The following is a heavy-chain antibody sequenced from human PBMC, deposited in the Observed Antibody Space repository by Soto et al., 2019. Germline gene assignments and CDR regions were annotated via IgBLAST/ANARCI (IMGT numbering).Heavy chain of an antibody. V-gene: IGHV3-23*01. CDR1: GFTFSNYA. D-gene: IGHD1-26*01. Sequence: EVQLLESGGGLVQPGGSLRLSCAASGFTFSNYAMSWVRQAPGKGLEWVSGISGSGGSTYYADSVKGRFTISRDNSKNTLDVQMNSLRAEDMAVYYCAKDAQWELLLRYFDYWGQGTLVTVFS. CDR2: ISGSGGST. CDR3: AKDAQWELLLRYFDY. J-gene: IGHJ4*02.